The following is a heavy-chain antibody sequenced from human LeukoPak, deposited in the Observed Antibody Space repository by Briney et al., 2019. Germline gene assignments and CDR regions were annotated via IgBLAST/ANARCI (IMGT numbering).Heavy chain of an antibody. V-gene: IGHV3-7*03. Sequence: GGSLRLSCAASGFTFSSYWMIWVRQAPGKGLEWVANIKQDGSEKYYVDSVKGRFTISRDNSKNTLYLQMNSLRAEDTAVYYCAKDRLRITIPYMDVWGKGTTVTISS. D-gene: IGHD3-9*01. CDR2: IKQDGSEK. J-gene: IGHJ6*03. CDR1: GFTFSSYW. CDR3: AKDRLRITIPYMDV.